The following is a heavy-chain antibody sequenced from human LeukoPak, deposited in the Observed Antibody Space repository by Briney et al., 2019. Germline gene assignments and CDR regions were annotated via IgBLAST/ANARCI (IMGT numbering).Heavy chain of an antibody. CDR3: ARETQTRGGSWFDP. Sequence: GASVKVSCKASGYTFTGYYMHWVRQAPGQGLEWMGWINPNSGGTNYAQKFQGRVTMTRDTSISTAYMELSRLRSDDTAVYYCARETQTRGGSWFDPWGQGTLVTVSS. V-gene: IGHV1-2*02. J-gene: IGHJ5*02. D-gene: IGHD3-16*01. CDR1: GYTFTGYY. CDR2: INPNSGGT.